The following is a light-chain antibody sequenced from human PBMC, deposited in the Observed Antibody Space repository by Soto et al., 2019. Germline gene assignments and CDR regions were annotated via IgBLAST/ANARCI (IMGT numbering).Light chain of an antibody. CDR1: SRDVGAYNS. V-gene: IGLV2-14*01. CDR2: EVS. J-gene: IGLJ1*01. CDR3: SSYTSSSTYV. Sequence: QCALTQSASVSGSPGQSITISCTGTSRDVGAYNSVSWYQQYPGKAPKLMMYEVSNRPSGVSDRFSGSKSGNTASLTISGLQTGDEADYYCSSYTSSSTYVFGTGTKLTVL.